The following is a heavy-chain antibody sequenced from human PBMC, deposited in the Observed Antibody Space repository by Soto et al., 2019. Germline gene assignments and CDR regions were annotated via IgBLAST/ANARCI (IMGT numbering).Heavy chain of an antibody. V-gene: IGHV4-39*01. Sequence: XVTLSLTCTVSGGSISSSSYYWGWIRQPPGKGLEWIGSIYYSGSTYYNPSLKSRVTISVDTSKNQFSLKLSSVTAADTAVYYCARHHRDEQDIFDYWGQATLVSVSS. J-gene: IGHJ4*02. D-gene: IGHD2-15*01. CDR1: GGSISSSSYY. CDR2: IYYSGST. CDR3: ARHHRDEQDIFDY.